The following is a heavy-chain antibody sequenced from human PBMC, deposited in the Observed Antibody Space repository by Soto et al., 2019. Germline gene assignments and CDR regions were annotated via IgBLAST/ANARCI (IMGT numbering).Heavy chain of an antibody. J-gene: IGHJ5*02. CDR2: ISSNGGST. V-gene: IGHV3-64D*06. CDR1: GFTFSSYA. Sequence: EVQLVESGGGLVQPGGSLRLSCSASGFTFSSYAMHWVRQAPGKGLEYVSAISSNGGSTYYADSVKGRFTISRDNSKNTLYLQMSSLRAEDTAVYYCVKDPRYNWNDGNLNWFDPWGQGTLVTVSS. CDR3: VKDPRYNWNDGNLNWFDP. D-gene: IGHD1-1*01.